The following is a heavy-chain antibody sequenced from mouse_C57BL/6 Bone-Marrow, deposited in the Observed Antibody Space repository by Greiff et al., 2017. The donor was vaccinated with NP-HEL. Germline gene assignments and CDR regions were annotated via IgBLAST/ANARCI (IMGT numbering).Heavy chain of an antibody. CDR1: GFTFSSYA. CDR3: AREDYYGSRGDY. J-gene: IGHJ2*01. V-gene: IGHV5-4*01. D-gene: IGHD1-1*01. CDR2: MSDGGSYT. Sequence: EVHLVESGGGLVKPGGSLKLSCAASGFTFSSYAMSWVRQTPEKRLEWVATMSDGGSYTYFPANVKGRFTISRDNAKNNLYLQMSHLKSEDTAMYYCAREDYYGSRGDYWGQGTTLTVSS.